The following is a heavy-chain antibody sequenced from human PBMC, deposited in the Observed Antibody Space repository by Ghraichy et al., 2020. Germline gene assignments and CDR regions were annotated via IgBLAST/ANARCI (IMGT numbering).Heavy chain of an antibody. D-gene: IGHD4-17*01. J-gene: IGHJ4*02. CDR1: GFTFSSYW. CDR3: GRESKVTSLGY. V-gene: IGHV3-74*01. Sequence: LSLTCAASGFTFSSYWMHWVRQAPGKGLVWVSRINSDGTSTNYADSVKGRFTISRDNTKNTLYLQMNSLRAEDTAMYYCGRESKVTSLGYWGQGTLVTVS. CDR2: INSDGTST.